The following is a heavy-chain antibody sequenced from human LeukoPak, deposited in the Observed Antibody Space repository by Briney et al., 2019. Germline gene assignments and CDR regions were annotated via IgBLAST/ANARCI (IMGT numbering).Heavy chain of an antibody. Sequence: GGSLRLSCAASGFTFSSYSMNWVRQAPGQGLEWVSFISGSGSNTKYADSVEGRFTISRDNARNSLYLQMTSLRAEDTAIYYCARDSAHVVVVPVAVPPGLDNWFDPWGQGTLVTVSS. D-gene: IGHD2-2*01. CDR2: ISGSGSNT. CDR3: ARDSAHVVVVPVAVPPGLDNWFDP. V-gene: IGHV3-48*04. CDR1: GFTFSSYS. J-gene: IGHJ5*02.